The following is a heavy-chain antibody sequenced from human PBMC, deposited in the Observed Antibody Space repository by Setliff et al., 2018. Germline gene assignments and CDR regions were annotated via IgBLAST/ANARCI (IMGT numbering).Heavy chain of an antibody. CDR1: GYSFTVFG. V-gene: IGHV1-18*01. CDR3: VRQDILTSYYMFDY. D-gene: IGHD3-9*01. CDR2: ISPYYGST. Sequence: ASVKVSCKTSGYSFTVFGISWVRQAPGQGLEWMGWISPYYGSTNYAQKFQGRVTMTTDTSTSTAYMELSRLTSDDTAVYYCVRQDILTSYYMFDYWGQGTLVTVSS. J-gene: IGHJ4*02.